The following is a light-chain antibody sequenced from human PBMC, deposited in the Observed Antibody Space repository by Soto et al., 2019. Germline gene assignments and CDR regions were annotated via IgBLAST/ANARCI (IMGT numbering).Light chain of an antibody. J-gene: IGKJ2*01. CDR2: AAS. Sequence: DIQMTQSPSSLSASVGDRVTITCRASQSISSSLNWYQQKPGKAPDLLIYAASNLQSGVPSSFSGSGSGTDFTLTISSLQPEDFATCYCQQSYSSPLMYTFGQGTKLEIK. CDR1: QSISSS. CDR3: QQSYSSPLMYT. V-gene: IGKV1-39*01.